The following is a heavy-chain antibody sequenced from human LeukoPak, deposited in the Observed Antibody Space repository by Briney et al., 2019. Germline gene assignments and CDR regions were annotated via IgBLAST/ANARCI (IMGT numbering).Heavy chain of an antibody. CDR1: GGSISSSFYY. CDR2: IYHSGST. V-gene: IGHV4-39*07. J-gene: IGHJ4*02. Sequence: PSETLSLTCTVSGGSISSSFYYWGWIRQPPGKGLEWIGSIYHSGSTYYNPSLKSRVTISVDRSKNQFSLKLSSVTAADTAVYYCARARETLFDYWGQGTLVTVSS. CDR3: ARARETLFDY. D-gene: IGHD1-26*01.